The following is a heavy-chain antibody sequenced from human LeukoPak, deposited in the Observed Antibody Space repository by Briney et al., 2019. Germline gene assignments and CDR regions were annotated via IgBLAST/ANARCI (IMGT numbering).Heavy chain of an antibody. CDR2: INPNSGGT. CDR1: GGTFSSYA. V-gene: IGHV1-2*02. Sequence: ASVKVSCKASGGTFSSYAISWVRQAPGQGLEWMGWINPNSGGTNYAQKFQGRVTMTRDTSISTAYMELSRLRSDDTAVYYCARSRTGSGFLFDYWGQGTLVTVSS. J-gene: IGHJ4*02. D-gene: IGHD3-10*01. CDR3: ARSRTGSGFLFDY.